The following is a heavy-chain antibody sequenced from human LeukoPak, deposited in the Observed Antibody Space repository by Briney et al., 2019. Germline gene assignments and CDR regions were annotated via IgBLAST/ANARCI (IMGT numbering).Heavy chain of an antibody. J-gene: IGHJ4*02. CDR2: IRYDGSNK. CDR3: ARDRSVEGTV. V-gene: IGHV3-33*01. CDR1: RFIFGSYG. D-gene: IGHD1-26*01. Sequence: GGAMRLYCEASRFIFGSYGVHWGREARGSGLEWVAVIRYDGSNKYYADSVKGRFTISRDNSKNTLYLQMESLRAEDTAVYYCARDRSVEGTVWGQGTLVTVSS.